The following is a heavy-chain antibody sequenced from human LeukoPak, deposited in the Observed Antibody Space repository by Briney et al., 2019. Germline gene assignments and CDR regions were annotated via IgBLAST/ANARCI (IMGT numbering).Heavy chain of an antibody. CDR3: ARSPYYMDV. J-gene: IGHJ6*03. CDR2: IYSGGGSI. CDR1: GFFVSSNY. V-gene: IGHV3-53*01. Sequence: GGSLRLSCAASGFFVSSNYMSWVRQAPGKGLEWVSVIYSGGGSIYYAHSVKGRFTISRDNSKNTVYLQMNSLRAEDTAVYYCARSPYYMDVWGNGTTVTVSS.